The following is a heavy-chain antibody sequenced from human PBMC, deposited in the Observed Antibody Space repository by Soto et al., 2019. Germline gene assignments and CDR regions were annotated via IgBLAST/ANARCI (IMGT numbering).Heavy chain of an antibody. CDR2: INPNSGGT. CDR1: GYTFTGYY. J-gene: IGHJ5*02. D-gene: IGHD1-26*01. CDR3: ARGGPIVGATEWFDP. Sequence: ASVKVSCKASGYTFTGYYMHWVRQAPGQGLEWMGWINPNSGGTNYAQKFQGWVTMTRDTSISTAYMELSRLRSDDTAVYYCARGGPIVGATEWFDPWGQGTLVTVSS. V-gene: IGHV1-2*04.